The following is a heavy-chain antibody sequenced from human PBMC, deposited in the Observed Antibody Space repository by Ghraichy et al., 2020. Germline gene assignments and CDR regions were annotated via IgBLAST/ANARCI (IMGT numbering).Heavy chain of an antibody. CDR2: ISGISTYI. J-gene: IGHJ5*02. CDR3: ARGRDYDLLGRVPPFDP. V-gene: IGHV3-21*06. Sequence: SCAASGFSLSFYNMNWVRQAPGKGLEWVSSISGISTYIYYADSVKGRFTISRDNAKNSLYLQMNSLRAEDTAFYYCARGRDYDLLGRVPPFDPWGQGTLVTVSS. CDR1: GFSLSFYN. D-gene: IGHD4-17*01.